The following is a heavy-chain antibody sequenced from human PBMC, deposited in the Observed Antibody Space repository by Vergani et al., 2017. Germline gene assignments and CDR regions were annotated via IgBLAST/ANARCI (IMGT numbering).Heavy chain of an antibody. J-gene: IGHJ2*01. V-gene: IGHV3-23*01. CDR3: AKLGGSTSFVGYFDL. D-gene: IGHD2-2*01. CDR2: ISGSGGST. CDR1: GFTFSSYA. Sequence: EMQLLESGGGLVQPGGSLRLSCAASGFTFSSYAMSWVRQAPGKGLEWVSAISGSGGSTYYADSVKGRFTISRDNSKNTLYLQMNSLRAEDTAVYYCAKLGGSTSFVGYFDLWGRGTLVTVSS.